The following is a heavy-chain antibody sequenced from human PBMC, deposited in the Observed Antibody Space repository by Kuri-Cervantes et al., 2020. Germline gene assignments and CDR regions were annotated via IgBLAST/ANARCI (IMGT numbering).Heavy chain of an antibody. CDR2: IYYNGDT. CDR1: GGSVSSPSYY. V-gene: IGHV4-61*01. Sequence: SETLSLTCAVSGGSVSSPSYYWSWIRQPPGKRLEWVGHIYYNGDTKYSPSLRSRVTVSLDTSKNEFSLKLSSVTAADTAVYYCARERGWSHSFDYWGQGTLVTVSS. D-gene: IGHD2-8*01. J-gene: IGHJ4*02. CDR3: ARERGWSHSFDY.